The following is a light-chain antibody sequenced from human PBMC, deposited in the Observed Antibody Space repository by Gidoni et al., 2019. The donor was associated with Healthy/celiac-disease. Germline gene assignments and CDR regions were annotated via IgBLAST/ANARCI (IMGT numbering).Light chain of an antibody. CDR2: KAS. CDR3: QQYNSYSVT. V-gene: IGKV1-5*03. Sequence: DIQMTQSPSTLSASVGDRVTITCRASQSISSWLAWYQPKPGKAPKLLIYKASSFESGVPSRFSCSGSGTEFTLTISSLQPDDFATYYCQQYNSYSVTFGQGTRLEIK. J-gene: IGKJ5*01. CDR1: QSISSW.